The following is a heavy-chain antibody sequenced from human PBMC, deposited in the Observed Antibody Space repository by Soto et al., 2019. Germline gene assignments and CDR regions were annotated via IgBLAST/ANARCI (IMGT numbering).Heavy chain of an antibody. D-gene: IGHD4-4*01. Sequence: SETLSLTCTVSGGSMSSNYWSWVRQSPAKGLEWIGFVYYGGTNYNPSFESRVTMSVDAPKKQFSLELSDVTAADTAVYYCVSYRGAFYFDHWGQGTLVTVSS. J-gene: IGHJ4*02. CDR2: VYYGGT. CDR3: VSYRGAFYFDH. V-gene: IGHV4-59*01. CDR1: GGSMSSNY.